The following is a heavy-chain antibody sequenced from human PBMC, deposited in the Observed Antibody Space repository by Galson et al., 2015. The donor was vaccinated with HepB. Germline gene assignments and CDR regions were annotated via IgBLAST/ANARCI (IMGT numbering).Heavy chain of an antibody. CDR3: ARDWAPELGTRYYFDY. CDR2: INPSGGST. D-gene: IGHD7-27*01. V-gene: IGHV1-46*01. CDR1: GYTFTSYY. J-gene: IGHJ4*02. Sequence: SVKVSCKASGYTFTSYYMHWVRQAPGQGPEWMGIINPSGGSTSYAQKFQGRVTMTRDTSTSTVYMELSSLRSEDTAVYYCARDWAPELGTRYYFDYWGQGTLVTVSS.